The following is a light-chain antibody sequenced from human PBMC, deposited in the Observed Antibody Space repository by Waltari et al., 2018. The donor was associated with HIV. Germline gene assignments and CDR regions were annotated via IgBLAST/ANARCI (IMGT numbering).Light chain of an antibody. CDR3: QTSATSIQV. CDR2: LNSDGSH. V-gene: IGLV4-69*01. Sequence: QLVLTQSPSASASLGASVKLTCTLSSGHSSYAIAWHQQQPEKGPRLLMKLNSDGSHRKWGVIPDCFSGSSSSAEPFLTIARHQSDDDAYYRCQTSATSIQVFGVGTKLTVL. J-gene: IGLJ3*02. CDR1: SGHSSYA.